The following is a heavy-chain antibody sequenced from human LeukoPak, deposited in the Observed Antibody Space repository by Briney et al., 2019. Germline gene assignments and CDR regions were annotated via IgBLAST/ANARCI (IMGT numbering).Heavy chain of an antibody. CDR1: GGSVSSGSYY. D-gene: IGHD3-22*01. CDR3: AREVSGYYFPYYYYGMDV. Sequence: SETLSLTCTVSGGSVSSGSYYWSWIRQPPGKGLEWIGYIYYSGSANYNPSLKSRVTISVDTSKNQFSLKLSSVTAADTAVYYCAREVSGYYFPYYYYGMDVWGQGTTVTVSS. CDR2: IYYSGSA. J-gene: IGHJ6*02. V-gene: IGHV4-61*01.